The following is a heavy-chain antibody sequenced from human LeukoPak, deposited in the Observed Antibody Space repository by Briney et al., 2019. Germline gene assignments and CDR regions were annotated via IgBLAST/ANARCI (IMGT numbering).Heavy chain of an antibody. Sequence: PGGSLRLSCAASGFTFSSYSMNWVRQAPGKGLEWVSSISSSSSYIYYADSVKGRFTISRDNAKNSLYLQMNSLRAEDTAVYYCARVVDCSSTSCYYYYYYMDVWGKGTTVTASS. V-gene: IGHV3-21*01. CDR2: ISSSSSYI. J-gene: IGHJ6*03. CDR1: GFTFSSYS. D-gene: IGHD2-2*01. CDR3: ARVVDCSSTSCYYYYYYMDV.